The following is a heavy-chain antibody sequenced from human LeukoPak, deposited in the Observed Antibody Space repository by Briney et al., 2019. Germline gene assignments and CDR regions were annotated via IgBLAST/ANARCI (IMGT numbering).Heavy chain of an antibody. CDR2: ISSSSSYI. V-gene: IGHV3-21*01. D-gene: IGHD3-3*01. Sequence: PGGSLRLSCAASGFTFSSYSMNWVRQAPGKGLEWVSSISSSSSYIYYADSVKGRFTISRDNAKNSLYLQMNSLRAEDTAVYYCARGSYYDFWSGAFVGAWWFDPWGQGTLVTVSS. J-gene: IGHJ5*02. CDR3: ARGSYYDFWSGAFVGAWWFDP. CDR1: GFTFSSYS.